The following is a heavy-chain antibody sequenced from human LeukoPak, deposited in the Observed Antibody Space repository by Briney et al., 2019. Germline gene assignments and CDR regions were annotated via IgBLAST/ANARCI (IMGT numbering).Heavy chain of an antibody. CDR3: ARDDYRGVTNFDP. V-gene: IGHV4-59*01. Sequence: PSETLSLTCTVSGGSISPYFWSWIRQPPGKGLEWIGYISYTGYTNYNPSLKSRVTISVDTSKNQFSLQLTSVTAADTDVYYCARDDYRGVTNFDPWGQGTLVTVSS. CDR2: ISYTGYT. CDR1: GGSISPYF. D-gene: IGHD3-10*01. J-gene: IGHJ5*02.